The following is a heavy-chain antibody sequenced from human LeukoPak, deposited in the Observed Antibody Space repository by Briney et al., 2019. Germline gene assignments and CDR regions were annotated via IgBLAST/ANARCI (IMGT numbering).Heavy chain of an antibody. CDR3: ARGEDFLTGYARIYYGMDV. D-gene: IGHD3-9*01. Sequence: ASVKVSCKASGYTFTNFYMHWVRQAPGQGLEWMGTLHPSGGSPTYGQKFQGRLTVTSDTSTNTGYMRLSSLRSDDTAVYYCARGEDFLTGYARIYYGMDVWGQGTTVTVSS. CDR2: LHPSGGSP. V-gene: IGHV1-46*01. J-gene: IGHJ6*02. CDR1: GYTFTNFY.